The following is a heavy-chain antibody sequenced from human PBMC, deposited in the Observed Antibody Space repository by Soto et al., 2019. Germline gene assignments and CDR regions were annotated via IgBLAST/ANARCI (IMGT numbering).Heavy chain of an antibody. Sequence: QVQLVESGGGVVQPGRSLRLSCAASGFTFSSYGMHWVRQAPGKGLEWVAVISYDGSNKYYADSVKGRFTISRDNSKNTLYLQMNSPRAEDTAVYYCVGGQDGNAFDIWGQGTMVTVSS. J-gene: IGHJ3*02. CDR2: ISYDGSNK. D-gene: IGHD2-15*01. CDR1: GFTFSSYG. CDR3: VGGQDGNAFDI. V-gene: IGHV3-30*03.